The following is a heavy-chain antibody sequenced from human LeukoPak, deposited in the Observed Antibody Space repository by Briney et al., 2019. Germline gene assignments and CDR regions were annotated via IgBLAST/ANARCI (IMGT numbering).Heavy chain of an antibody. CDR3: ARDSRITMVRGVPSPYFDY. D-gene: IGHD3-10*01. V-gene: IGHV3-7*01. J-gene: IGHJ4*02. CDR1: GFTFSSYW. Sequence: GGSLRLSCAASGFTFSSYWMSWVRQAPGKGLEWVARLKEDGSEKYYVDSVKGRFTISRDNAKNSLYLQMNSLRVEDTAVYYCARDSRITMVRGVPSPYFDYWGQGTLVTVSS. CDR2: LKEDGSEK.